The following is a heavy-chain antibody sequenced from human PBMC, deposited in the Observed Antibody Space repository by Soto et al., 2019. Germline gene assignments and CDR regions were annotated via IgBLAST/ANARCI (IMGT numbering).Heavy chain of an antibody. CDR2: ISGSGGST. Sequence: GGSLRLSCAASGFTFSSYAMSWVRQAPGKGLEWVSAISGSGGSTYYADSVKGRFTISRDNSKNTLYLQMNSLRAEDTAVYYCAILSGTDYDILTGYFGPFDYWGQGTLVTVSS. D-gene: IGHD3-9*01. CDR1: GFTFSSYA. V-gene: IGHV3-23*01. J-gene: IGHJ4*02. CDR3: AILSGTDYDILTGYFGPFDY.